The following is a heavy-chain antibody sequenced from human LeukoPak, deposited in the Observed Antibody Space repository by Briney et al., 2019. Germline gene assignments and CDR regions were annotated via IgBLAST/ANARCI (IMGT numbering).Heavy chain of an antibody. CDR2: IRSTGSTI. V-gene: IGHV3-48*01. D-gene: IGHD2/OR15-2a*01. Sequence: GGSLRLSCAASGFTFSTYTMNWVRQAPGKGLEWVSYIRSTGSTIYYADSVKGRFTISRETVKNLLFLQMNRLRAEDTAVYYCARRTLSTLPYALDVWGQGTTVTVSS. J-gene: IGHJ6*02. CDR3: ARRTLSTLPYALDV. CDR1: GFTFSTYT.